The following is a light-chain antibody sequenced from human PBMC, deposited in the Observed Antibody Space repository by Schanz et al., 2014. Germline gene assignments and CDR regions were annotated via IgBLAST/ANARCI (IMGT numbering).Light chain of an antibody. CDR3: GTWDSSLSAGV. CDR2: DNN. J-gene: IGLJ3*02. CDR1: SSNIGNNY. V-gene: IGLV1-51*01. Sequence: QSVLTQPPSASGTPGQRVTISCSGSSSNIGNNYVSWYQQLPGTAPKLLIYDNNKRPSGIPDRFSGSKSGTSATLGITGLQTGDEADYYCGTWDSSLSAGVFGGGTKLTVL.